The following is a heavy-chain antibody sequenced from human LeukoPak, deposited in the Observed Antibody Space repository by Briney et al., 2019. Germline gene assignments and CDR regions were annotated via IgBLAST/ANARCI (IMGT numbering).Heavy chain of an antibody. V-gene: IGHV1-18*01. J-gene: IGHJ4*01. CDR1: GYTFSNYG. D-gene: IGHD1-1*01. CDR3: ARDNDKVVDH. CDR2: ITAYNGNR. Sequence: ASVMVSCKTSGYTFSNYGISWVRQAPGQGLEWMGWITAYNGNRLYAQRFQGRITLTTDTSTSTSYMELRSLEYDDTAIYYCARDNDKVVDHWGQGTLVTVSS.